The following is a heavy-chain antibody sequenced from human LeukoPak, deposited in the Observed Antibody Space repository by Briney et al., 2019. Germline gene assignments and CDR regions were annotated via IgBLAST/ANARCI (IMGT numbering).Heavy chain of an antibody. V-gene: IGHV4-59*01. CDR2: IYYSGST. D-gene: IGHD5-18*01. CDR3: ARVGYSYGYRALDY. CDR1: GGSISSYY. Sequence: SETLSLTCTVSGGSISSYYWSWIRQPPGKGLEWIGCIYYSGSTNYNPSLKSRVTISVDTSKNQFSLKLSSVTAADTAVYYCARVGYSYGYRALDYWGQGTLVTVSS. J-gene: IGHJ4*02.